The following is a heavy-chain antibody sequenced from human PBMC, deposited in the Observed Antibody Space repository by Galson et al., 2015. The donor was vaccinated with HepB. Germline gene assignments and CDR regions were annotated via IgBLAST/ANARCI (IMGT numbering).Heavy chain of an antibody. Sequence: SVKVSCKASGYTFTSYAMNWVRQAPGQGLEWMGWINTNTGNPTYAQGFTGRFVFSLDTSVSTAYLQVSSLKAEDTAVYYCAREGESGYDLRWFDPWGQGTLVTVSS. CDR1: GYTFTSYA. J-gene: IGHJ5*02. CDR3: AREGESGYDLRWFDP. V-gene: IGHV7-4-1*02. CDR2: INTNTGNP. D-gene: IGHD5-12*01.